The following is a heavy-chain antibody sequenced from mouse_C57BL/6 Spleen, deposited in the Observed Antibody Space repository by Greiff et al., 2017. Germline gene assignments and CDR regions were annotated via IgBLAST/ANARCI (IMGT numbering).Heavy chain of an antibody. J-gene: IGHJ3*01. CDR2: IYPGSGST. CDR1: GYTFTSYW. V-gene: IGHV1-55*01. CDR3: ARIYDGYYLAWFAY. D-gene: IGHD2-3*01. Sequence: QVQLQQPGAELVKPGASVKMSCKASGYTFTSYWITWVKQRPGQGLAWIGDIYPGSGSTNYNEKFKSKATLTVDTSSSTAYMQLSSLTSEDSAVYYCARIYDGYYLAWFAYWGQGTLVTVSA.